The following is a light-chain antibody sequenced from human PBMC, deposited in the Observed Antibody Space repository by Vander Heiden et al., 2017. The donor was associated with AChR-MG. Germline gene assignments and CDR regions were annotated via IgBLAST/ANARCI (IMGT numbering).Light chain of an antibody. V-gene: IGLV3-1*01. Sequence: SYELTQPPSVSVSPGQTASITCSGDRSGNKHAYWYQLKPGQAPVRVIHAKYNSPAGIPERFSGSSSGNTATLTIRGTQSLDEADYFCEAWDSRSNWVFGGGTKLTVL. CDR1: RSGNKH. CDR3: EAWDSRSNWV. CDR2: AKY. J-gene: IGLJ3*02.